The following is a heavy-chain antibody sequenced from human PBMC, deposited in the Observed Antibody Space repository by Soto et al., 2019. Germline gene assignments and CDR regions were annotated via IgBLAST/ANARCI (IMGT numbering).Heavy chain of an antibody. CDR2: TLYDGSNE. CDR1: GFTFSNYG. CDR3: ASEIIPVTGALDY. V-gene: IGHV3-30*03. Sequence: QVQLVESGGGVVQPGRSLRLSCAASGFTFSNYGMHWVRQAPGKVLEWVAFTLYDGSNEFYADCVKGRFTISRDNSKNTLYLQMNSLRAEDTAVYYCASEIIPVTGALDYWGQGTLVTVSS. J-gene: IGHJ4*02. D-gene: IGHD6-19*01.